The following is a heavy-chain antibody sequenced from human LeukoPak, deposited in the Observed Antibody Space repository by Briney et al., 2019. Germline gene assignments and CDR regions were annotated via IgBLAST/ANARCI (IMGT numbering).Heavy chain of an antibody. CDR1: GLTFSNYG. CDR2: MWFDGSQK. V-gene: IGHV3-33*01. CDR3: ARDITGDPPPYYFDY. Sequence: GGSLRLSCAASGLTFSNYGLHWVRQAPGKGLEWLAVMWFDGSQKYYADSVKGRFTISRDNSKSMLYLQMNSLRAEDTAVYYCARDITGDPPPYYFDYWGQGSLVTVSS. J-gene: IGHJ4*02. D-gene: IGHD7-27*01.